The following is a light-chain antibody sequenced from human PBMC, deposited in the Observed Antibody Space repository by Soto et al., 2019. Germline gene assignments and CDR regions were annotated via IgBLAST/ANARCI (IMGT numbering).Light chain of an antibody. J-gene: IGLJ1*01. CDR3: GTCDDSLNIEV. Sequence: QSVLTQPPSVSAAPGQKVSISCSGMSSNIGNNYVSWYQHLPGTAPQLLIYDNGKRPSGISDRFSGSKSGTSATLGITGLQTGDEADYYCGTCDDSLNIEVFGTGTKVTVL. CDR1: SSNIGNNY. CDR2: DNG. V-gene: IGLV1-51*01.